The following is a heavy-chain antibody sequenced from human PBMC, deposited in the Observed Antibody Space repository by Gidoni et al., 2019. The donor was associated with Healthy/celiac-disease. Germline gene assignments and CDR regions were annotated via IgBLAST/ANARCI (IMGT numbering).Heavy chain of an antibody. CDR2: ISGSGGST. CDR3: AKDAADTAMAPYSVVGYYYYYYMDV. CDR1: GFTFSSYA. V-gene: IGHV3-23*01. Sequence: EVQLLESGGGLVQPGGSLRLSCAASGFTFSSYAMSWVRQAPGKGLEWVSAISGSGGSTYYADSVKGRFTISRDNSKNTLYLQMNSLRAEDTAVYYCAKDAADTAMAPYSVVGYYYYYYMDVWGKGTTVTVSS. D-gene: IGHD5-18*01. J-gene: IGHJ6*03.